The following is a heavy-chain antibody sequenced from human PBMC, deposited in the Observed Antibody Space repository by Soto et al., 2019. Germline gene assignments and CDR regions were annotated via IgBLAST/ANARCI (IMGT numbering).Heavy chain of an antibody. Sequence: QVTLKESGPVLVKPTETLTLTCTVSGFSLSNARMGVSWIRQPPGKALEWLAHIFSNDEKSYSTSLKSRLTISNDTSKIQVVLTMTNMDPVDTATYYCARTSYSISWYSLYWHSKTELIAFDYWGQGPLVTVSS. D-gene: IGHD6-13*01. CDR1: GFSLSNARMG. CDR3: ARTSYSISWYSLYWHSKTELIAFDY. V-gene: IGHV2-26*01. CDR2: IFSNDEK. J-gene: IGHJ4*02.